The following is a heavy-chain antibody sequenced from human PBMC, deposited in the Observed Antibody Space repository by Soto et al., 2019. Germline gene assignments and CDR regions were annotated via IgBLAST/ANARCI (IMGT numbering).Heavy chain of an antibody. CDR2: ISGSGGAT. J-gene: IGHJ6*03. V-gene: IGHV3-23*01. CDR3: AKEGFTSLYQYYTEV. Sequence: EVQLWDSGGGLVQPGVSLRLSCAASGFTFSSYAMSLVRQAPGKGLEWVSGISGSGGATYYADSVKGRFTISRDNCKNTLYLQRSRLRAEDTAEYLCAKEGFTSLYQYYTEVWGKGTTVTVSS. CDR1: GFTFSSYA.